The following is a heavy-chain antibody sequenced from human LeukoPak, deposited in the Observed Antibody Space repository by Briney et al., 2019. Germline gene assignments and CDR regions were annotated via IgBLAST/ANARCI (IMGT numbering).Heavy chain of an antibody. CDR1: GASVSSGAYH. V-gene: IGHV4-30-4*01. Sequence: SETLSLTCTVSGASVSSGAYHWSWIRQAPGKGLEWIGYSGNTNYSPSLNSRVTISVDTSKNQFSLRLTSVTAADTAAYFCAAYYGDRGGLGNWGQGTLVTVSS. CDR2: SGNT. J-gene: IGHJ4*02. CDR3: AAYYGDRGGLGN. D-gene: IGHD2-21*01.